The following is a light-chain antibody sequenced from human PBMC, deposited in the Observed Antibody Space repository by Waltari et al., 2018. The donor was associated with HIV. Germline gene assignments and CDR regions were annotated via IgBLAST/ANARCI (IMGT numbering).Light chain of an antibody. V-gene: IGKV3-11*01. J-gene: IGKJ5*01. CDR3: QQRNNWPVT. CDR2: DAS. Sequence: EVLLIQSPATLSLSPGDKGNLSCRSSQSVSTYLAWSRQKPGQPLQLLIYDASNRASGIPGRFTGSGSGTDFTLTISRLVPEDSAFYFCQQRNNWPVTFGQGTRLEI. CDR1: QSVSTY.